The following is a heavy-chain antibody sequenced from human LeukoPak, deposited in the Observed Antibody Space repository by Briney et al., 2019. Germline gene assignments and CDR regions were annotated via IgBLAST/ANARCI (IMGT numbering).Heavy chain of an antibody. CDR2: INTNTGNP. CDR1: GYTFTSYA. D-gene: IGHD2-15*01. CDR3: ARGRYCSGGGCYPPYYYMDV. J-gene: IGHJ6*03. V-gene: IGHV7-4-1*02. Sequence: ASVKVSCKASGYTFTSYAMNWVRRAPGQGLEWMGWINTNTGNPTYAQGFTGRFVFSLDTSVSTAYLQISSLKAEDTAVYYCARGRYCSGGGCYPPYYYMDVWGKGTTVTVSS.